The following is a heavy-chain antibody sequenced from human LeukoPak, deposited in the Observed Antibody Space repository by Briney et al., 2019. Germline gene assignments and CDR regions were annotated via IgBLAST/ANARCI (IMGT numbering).Heavy chain of an antibody. D-gene: IGHD2-2*01. V-gene: IGHV1-69*13. CDR2: IIPIFGTA. CDR1: GGTFSSYA. J-gene: IGHJ6*04. Sequence: ASVKVSCRASGGTFSSYAISWVRQAPGQGLEWMRGIIPIFGTANYAQKFQGRVTITADESTSTAYMELSSLRSEDTAVYYCARALREDIVVVPAAPPYYYGMDVWGKGTTVTVSS. CDR3: ARALREDIVVVPAAPPYYYGMDV.